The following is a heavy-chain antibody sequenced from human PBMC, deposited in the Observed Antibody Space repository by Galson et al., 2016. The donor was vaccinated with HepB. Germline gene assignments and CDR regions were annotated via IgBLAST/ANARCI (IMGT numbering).Heavy chain of an antibody. CDR1: GYTFTTYA. J-gene: IGHJ6*02. V-gene: IGHV1-3*01. D-gene: IGHD5-12*01. Sequence: SVKVSCKASGYTFTTYAMYWVRQAPGQRLEWMGWINAANGDTKYSQKLQGRSTITWDTSANTAYMELSSLRSEDTAVYYCARGHIVATVDYYYYGLDVWGQGTTVTVSS. CDR3: ARGHIVATVDYYYYGLDV. CDR2: INAANGDT.